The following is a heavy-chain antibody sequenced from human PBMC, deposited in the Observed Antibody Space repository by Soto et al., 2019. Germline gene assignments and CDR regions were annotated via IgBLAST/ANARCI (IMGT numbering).Heavy chain of an antibody. CDR2: IDPSDSYT. Sequence: GESLKISCKGSGYSFTSYWISWVRQMPGKGLEWMGRIDPSDSYTNYSPSFQGHVTISADKSISTAYLQWSSLKASDTAMYYCARRHGYCSSTSCYHSYYYYGMDVWGQGTTVTVSS. CDR3: ARRHGYCSSTSCYHSYYYYGMDV. J-gene: IGHJ6*02. D-gene: IGHD2-2*01. V-gene: IGHV5-10-1*01. CDR1: GYSFTSYW.